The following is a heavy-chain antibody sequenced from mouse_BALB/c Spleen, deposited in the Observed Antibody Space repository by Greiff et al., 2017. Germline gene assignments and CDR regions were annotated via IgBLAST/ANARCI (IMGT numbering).Heavy chain of an antibody. J-gene: IGHJ1*01. D-gene: IGHD1-2*01. CDR1: GFNIKDTY. CDR2: IDPANGNT. V-gene: IGHV14-3*02. CDR3: ARVTATTYFDV. Sequence: EVQLQESGAELVKPGASVKLSCTSSGFNIKDTYMHWVKQRPEQGLEWIGRIDPANGNTKYDPKFQGKATITADTSSNTAYLQLSSLTSEDTAVYYCARVTATTYFDVWGAGTTVTVSS.